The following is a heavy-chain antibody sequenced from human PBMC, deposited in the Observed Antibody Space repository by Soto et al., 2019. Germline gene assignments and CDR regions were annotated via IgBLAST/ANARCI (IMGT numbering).Heavy chain of an antibody. Sequence: PGGSLRLSCAASGFTFSSYSMNWVRQAPGKGLEWVSSISSSSSCIYYADSVKGRFTISRDNAKNSLYLQMNSLRAEDTAVYYCARGSVAAGHYYCMDVWGQGTTVTVSS. V-gene: IGHV3-21*01. CDR2: ISSSSSCI. D-gene: IGHD6-13*01. CDR3: ARGSVAAGHYYCMDV. CDR1: GFTFSSYS. J-gene: IGHJ6*02.